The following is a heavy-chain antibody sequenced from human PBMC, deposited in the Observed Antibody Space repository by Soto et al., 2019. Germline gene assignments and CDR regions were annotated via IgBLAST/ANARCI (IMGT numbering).Heavy chain of an antibody. CDR3: ARATGPYYYSGMDV. CDR1: GGTFSRYA. CDR2: IIPIFGTA. D-gene: IGHD4-17*01. J-gene: IGHJ6*02. Sequence: SVKVSCNASGGTFSRYAIIWVRQAPGQGLEWMGGIIPIFGTANYSQDFQGRVTITADESTSTAYMELSSLRSEDTAVYYCARATGPYYYSGMDVGGQGTT. V-gene: IGHV1-69*13.